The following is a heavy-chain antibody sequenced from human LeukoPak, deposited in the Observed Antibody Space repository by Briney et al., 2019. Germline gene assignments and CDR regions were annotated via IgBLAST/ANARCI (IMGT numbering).Heavy chain of an antibody. Sequence: ASVKVSCKASGYTFTGYYMHWVRQAPGQGLEWMGWINPNSGGTNYAQKLQGRVTMTRDTSINTAFIELSKLRCYDTAVYYCAKGNWNSNFVYWGRGTLVTVSS. D-gene: IGHD1-7*01. V-gene: IGHV1-2*02. CDR1: GYTFTGYY. CDR2: INPNSGGT. J-gene: IGHJ4*02. CDR3: AKGNWNSNFVY.